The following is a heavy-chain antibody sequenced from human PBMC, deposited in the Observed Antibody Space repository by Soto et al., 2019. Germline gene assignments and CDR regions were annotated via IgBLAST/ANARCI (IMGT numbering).Heavy chain of an antibody. CDR3: ARHPVSGSYAYYYGMDV. Sequence: QVQLVQSGAEVKKPGSSVKVSCKASGGTSNSYAISWVRQAPGQGLEWMGGIIPIFGTADYAQKFQGRGTITADESTSTAYMELSSLRSEDTAVYYCARHPVSGSYAYYYGMDVWGQGTTVTVSS. CDR1: GGTSNSYA. V-gene: IGHV1-69*12. CDR2: IIPIFGTA. J-gene: IGHJ6*02. D-gene: IGHD1-26*01.